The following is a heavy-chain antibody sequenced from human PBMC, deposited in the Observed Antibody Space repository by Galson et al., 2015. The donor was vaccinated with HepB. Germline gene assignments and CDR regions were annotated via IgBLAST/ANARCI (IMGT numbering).Heavy chain of an antibody. V-gene: IGHV3-30-3*01. D-gene: IGHD3-10*01. J-gene: IGHJ4*02. CDR2: ISHDGTNK. CDR3: ARLISMVRGAIDY. Sequence: SLRLSCAASGFSFNRHPMHWVRQAPGKGLEWVAVISHDGTNKHYADSVKGRFTISRDNSKNTLYLQMNSLRVEDTAVYYCARLISMVRGAIDYWGQGTLVTVSS. CDR1: GFSFNRHP.